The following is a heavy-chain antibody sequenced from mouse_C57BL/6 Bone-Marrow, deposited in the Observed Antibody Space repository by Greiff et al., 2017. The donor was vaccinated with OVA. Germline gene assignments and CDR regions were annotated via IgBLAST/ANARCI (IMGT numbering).Heavy chain of an antibody. Sequence: EVQLQQSGPGMVKPSQSLSLTCTVTGYSITSGYDWHWIRHFPGNKLEWMGYISYSGSTNYNPSLKSRISITHDTSKNHFFLKLNSVTTEDTATYYCARGGYWDRRYFDVWGTGTTVTVSS. CDR3: ARGGYWDRRYFDV. J-gene: IGHJ1*03. D-gene: IGHD4-1*01. V-gene: IGHV3-1*01. CDR2: ISYSGST. CDR1: GYSITSGYD.